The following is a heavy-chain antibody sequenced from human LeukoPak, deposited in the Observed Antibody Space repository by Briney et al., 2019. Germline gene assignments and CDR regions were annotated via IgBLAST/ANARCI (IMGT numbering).Heavy chain of an antibody. D-gene: IGHD5-18*01. J-gene: IGHJ4*02. CDR2: INQDGSER. CDR3: ARVDTAMGSLDY. V-gene: IGHV3-7*02. Sequence: GGSLRLSCAASGFTFSSYWMTWVRQAPGKGLEWVGNINQDGSERYYVDSVKGRFTISRDNAKNSLYLQMNSLRAEDTALYYCARVDTAMGSLDYWGQGILVTVSS. CDR1: GFTFSSYW.